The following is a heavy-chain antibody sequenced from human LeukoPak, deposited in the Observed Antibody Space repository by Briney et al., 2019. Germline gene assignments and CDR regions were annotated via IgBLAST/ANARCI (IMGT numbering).Heavy chain of an antibody. Sequence: ASVKVSCKASGGTFSSYAISWVRQAPGQGLEWMGGIIPIFGTANYAQKFQGRVTITADESTSTAYMELSSLRSEDTAVYYCARDHHQWLAPELHYYYYYMDVWGKGTTVTVSS. CDR2: IIPIFGTA. V-gene: IGHV1-69*13. CDR1: GGTFSSYA. D-gene: IGHD6-19*01. J-gene: IGHJ6*03. CDR3: ARDHHQWLAPELHYYYYYMDV.